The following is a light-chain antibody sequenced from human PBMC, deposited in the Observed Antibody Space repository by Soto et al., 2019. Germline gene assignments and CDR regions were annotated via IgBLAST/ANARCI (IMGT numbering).Light chain of an antibody. J-gene: IGLJ1*01. CDR3: CSYAGSYTWV. CDR2: DVT. Sequence: HSALTQPRSVSGSPGQSVTISCTGTSSDVGGYNYVSWYEQHPVKAPKLMIYDVTKRPSGVPDRFSGSKSGNTASLTISGLQAEDEADYYCCSYAGSYTWVFGTGTTLTVL. V-gene: IGLV2-11*01. CDR1: SSDVGGYNY.